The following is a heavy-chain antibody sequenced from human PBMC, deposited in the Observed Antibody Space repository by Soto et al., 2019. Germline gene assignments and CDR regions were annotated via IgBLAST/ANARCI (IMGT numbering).Heavy chain of an antibody. CDR1: GFTFSGSA. J-gene: IGHJ6*02. CDR3: TITGLGYYYHYGMDV. D-gene: IGHD2-8*02. Sequence: EVKLVESGGGLVQPGGSLKLSCAASGFTFSGSAMHWVRQASGKGLVWVGRIRRKANSYATAYAASVKGRFTISRDDSKDTAFLQMKSLITTYTIVLYCTITGLGYYYHYGMDVWRHVTTVTVSS. V-gene: IGHV3-73*01. CDR2: IRRKANSYAT.